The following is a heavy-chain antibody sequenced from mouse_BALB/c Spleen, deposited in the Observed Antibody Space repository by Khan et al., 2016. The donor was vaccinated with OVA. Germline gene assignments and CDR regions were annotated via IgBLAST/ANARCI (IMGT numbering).Heavy chain of an antibody. V-gene: IGHV2-2*02. CDR1: GFSLTTYG. D-gene: IGHD2-10*01. CDR2: IWSGGST. Sequence: QVQLKQSGPGLVQPSQSLSITCTVSGFSLTTYGVHWVRQSPGKGLEWLGVIWSGGSTDYNAAFISRLSISKDNSKSQVFFKMNSLQANDTAMYFCARQPYYHYDVMDYWGQGTSVTVSA. CDR3: ARQPYYHYDVMDY. J-gene: IGHJ4*01.